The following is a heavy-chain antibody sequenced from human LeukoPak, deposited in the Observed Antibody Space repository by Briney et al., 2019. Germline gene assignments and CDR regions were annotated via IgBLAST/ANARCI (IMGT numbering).Heavy chain of an antibody. CDR2: IYYSGST. CDR1: GGSISSSSYY. V-gene: IGHV4-39*01. D-gene: IGHD3-3*01. Sequence: SETLSLTCAVSGGSISSSSYYWGWIRQPPGKGLEWIGSIYYSGSTYYNPSLKSRVTISVDTSKNQFSLKLSSVTAADTAVYYCARPPRITIFGVVGNLFDIWGQGTMVTVSS. CDR3: ARPPRITIFGVVGNLFDI. J-gene: IGHJ3*02.